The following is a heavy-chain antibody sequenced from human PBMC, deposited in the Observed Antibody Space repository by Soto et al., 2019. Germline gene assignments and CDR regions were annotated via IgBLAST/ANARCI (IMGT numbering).Heavy chain of an antibody. J-gene: IGHJ5*02. Sequence: EVQLLESGGGLVQPGGSLRLSCAASGFTFSSYAMSWVRQAPGKGLEWVSAISGSGGSTYYADSVKDRFTISRDNSKNTLYLQMNSLRAEDTAVYYCAKETTIFGVVIGNRFDPWGQGTLVTVSS. CDR2: ISGSGGST. CDR1: GFTFSSYA. D-gene: IGHD3-3*01. CDR3: AKETTIFGVVIGNRFDP. V-gene: IGHV3-23*01.